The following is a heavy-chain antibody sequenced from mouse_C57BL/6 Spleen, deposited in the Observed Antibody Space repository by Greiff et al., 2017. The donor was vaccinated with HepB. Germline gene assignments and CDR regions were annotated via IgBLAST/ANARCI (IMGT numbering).Heavy chain of an antibody. CDR2: IDPETGGT. CDR1: GYTFTDYE. CDR3: ARHYGRDY. Sequence: VQLVESGAELVRPGASVTLSCKASGYTFTDYEMHWVKQTPVHGLEWIGAIDPETGGTAYNQKFKGKTILTADKTSSTAYMELRSLTSEDSAVYYCARHYGRDYWGQGTTLTVSS. J-gene: IGHJ2*01. D-gene: IGHD1-1*01. V-gene: IGHV1-15*01.